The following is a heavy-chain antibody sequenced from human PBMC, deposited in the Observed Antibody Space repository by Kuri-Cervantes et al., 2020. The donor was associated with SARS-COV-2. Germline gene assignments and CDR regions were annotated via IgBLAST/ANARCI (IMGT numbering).Heavy chain of an antibody. CDR3: AREAFGYCSGGSCYSHY. CDR2: ISYDGSNQ. Sequence: SCAASGFTFGSYEMNWVRQAPGKGLEWVATISYDGSNQYYGDSVKGRFTFSRDNSKNRMYLQMDSLRSEDTAVYYCAREAFGYCSGGSCYSHYWGQGTLVTVSS. V-gene: IGHV3-30*03. D-gene: IGHD2-15*01. J-gene: IGHJ4*02. CDR1: GFTFGSYE.